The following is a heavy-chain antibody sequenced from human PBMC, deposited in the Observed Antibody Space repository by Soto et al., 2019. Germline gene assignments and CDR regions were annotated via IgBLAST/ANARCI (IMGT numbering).Heavy chain of an antibody. Sequence: QVPLVQSGAEVKKPGASVKVSCKASGYTFTSYGISWVRQAPGQGLEWMGWISAYNGNTNYAQKLQGRVTMTTDTSTSTAYMELRSLRSDDTAVYYCARDPHRDGYALVFDYWGQGTLVTVSS. V-gene: IGHV1-18*01. CDR2: ISAYNGNT. D-gene: IGHD5-12*01. CDR3: ARDPHRDGYALVFDY. J-gene: IGHJ4*02. CDR1: GYTFTSYG.